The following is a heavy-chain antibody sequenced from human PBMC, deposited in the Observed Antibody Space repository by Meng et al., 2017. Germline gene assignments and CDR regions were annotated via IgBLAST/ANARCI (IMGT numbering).Heavy chain of an antibody. V-gene: IGHV1-8*01. Sequence: ASVKVSCKASGYTFTSYDINWVRQATGQGLEWMGWMNPNSGNTGYAQKFQGRVTMTRNTSISTAYMELSSLRSEDTAVYYCARDQRPGIAVAGTGVFRYYGMDVWGQGTTVTISS. CDR1: GYTFTSYD. CDR3: ARDQRPGIAVAGTGVFRYYGMDV. J-gene: IGHJ6*01. CDR2: MNPNSGNT. D-gene: IGHD6-19*01.